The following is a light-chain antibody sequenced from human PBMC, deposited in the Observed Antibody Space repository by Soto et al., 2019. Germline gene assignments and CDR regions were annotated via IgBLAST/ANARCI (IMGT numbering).Light chain of an antibody. CDR2: DAS. CDR1: QSVGGN. V-gene: IGKV3-15*01. J-gene: IGKJ1*01. CDR3: QQYHTSPQT. Sequence: EIEMTQSPSTLSVSPGEGATLSCRASQSVGGNLTWYQQKPGQAPRLLIYDASTMATGIPSRFSGSGSGTDFTLTISSLQPEDFAAYYCQQYHTSPQTFGQGTKVEIK.